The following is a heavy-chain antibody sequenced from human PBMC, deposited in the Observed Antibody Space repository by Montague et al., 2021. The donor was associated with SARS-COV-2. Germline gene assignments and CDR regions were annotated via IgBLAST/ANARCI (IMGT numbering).Heavy chain of an antibody. Sequence: SETLSLTCTVSGGSISGYWSWIRQSPWGGLEWCSYVFYKGTTNYNPSLNNRVTLVVDTSKKQFSLILRSVTAADTGVYYCARGGVASGWYGGYMDYWGRGTLVTVSS. V-gene: IGHV4-59*01. CDR3: ARGGVASGWYGGYMDY. J-gene: IGHJ4*02. CDR2: VFYKGTT. D-gene: IGHD6-19*01. CDR1: GGSISGY.